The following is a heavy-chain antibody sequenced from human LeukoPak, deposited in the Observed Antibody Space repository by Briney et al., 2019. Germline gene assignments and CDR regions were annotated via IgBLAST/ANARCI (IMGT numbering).Heavy chain of an antibody. CDR2: IYVSEST. J-gene: IGHJ4*02. V-gene: IGHV4-4*07. CDR3: ARGVDSYGIDY. Sequence: SETLSLTCTVSGGSISGYYWNWVRQPAGKGLEWLGRIYVSESTNYNPSLKGRVSFSVDASKNQFSLKLSSVTAADTAMYYCARGVDSYGIDYWGQGSLVTVSS. CDR1: GGSISGYY. D-gene: IGHD5-18*01.